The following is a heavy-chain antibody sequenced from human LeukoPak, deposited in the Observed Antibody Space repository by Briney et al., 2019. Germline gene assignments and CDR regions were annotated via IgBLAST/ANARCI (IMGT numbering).Heavy chain of an antibody. CDR1: GGSISSRSYY. Sequence: SETLSLTCTVSGGSISSRSYYWGWIRQPPGKGLEWIGSIYYSGSTYYNPSLKSRVTISVDTSKNQFSLKLSSVTAADTAVYYCARHYKYYDSSGYLYWGQGTLVTVSS. CDR3: ARHYKYYDSSGYLY. D-gene: IGHD3-22*01. CDR2: IYYSGST. V-gene: IGHV4-39*01. J-gene: IGHJ4*02.